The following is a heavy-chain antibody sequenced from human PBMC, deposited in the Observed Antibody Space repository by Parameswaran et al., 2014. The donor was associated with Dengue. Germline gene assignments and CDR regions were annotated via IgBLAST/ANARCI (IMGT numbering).Heavy chain of an antibody. CDR2: IDNSGII. V-gene: IGHV4-59*08. D-gene: IGHD1-26*01. Sequence: RWIRQPPGKGLEWIGHIDNSGIINNNPSLKSRVTISVDTSKNQVSLELSSVTAADTAVYYCATFNSRTYFVGRPWYYYYYMDVWGKGTAVTVSS. CDR3: ATFNSRTYFVGRPWYYYYYMDV. J-gene: IGHJ6*03.